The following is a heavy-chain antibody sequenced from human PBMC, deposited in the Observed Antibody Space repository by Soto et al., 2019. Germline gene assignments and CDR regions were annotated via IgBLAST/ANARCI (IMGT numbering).Heavy chain of an antibody. CDR3: VKDESINWYSGHFRH. V-gene: IGHV3-9*01. D-gene: IGHD6-13*01. CDR2: INWNSGSI. CDR1: GFTFDDYA. Sequence: GGSLRLSCAASGFTFDDYAMHWARQVPGKGLEWVSGINWNSGSIGYADSVKGRFAISRDNAKNSLHLQMNSLRAEDTAFYYCVKDESINWYSGHFRHWGQGTLVTVSS. J-gene: IGHJ1*01.